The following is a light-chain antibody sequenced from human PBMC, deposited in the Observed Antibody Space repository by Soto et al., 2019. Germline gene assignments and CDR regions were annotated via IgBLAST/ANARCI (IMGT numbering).Light chain of an antibody. CDR1: SSNIGSNY. Sequence: QSVLTQPPSASGTPGQRVTISCSGSSSNIGSNYVYWHQQLPGTAPKLLIYRNNQRPSGVPDRFSGSKSGTSASLAISGLRSEDEADYYCAAWDDSLSGSYVFGTGTKLTVL. V-gene: IGLV1-47*01. CDR3: AAWDDSLSGSYV. CDR2: RNN. J-gene: IGLJ1*01.